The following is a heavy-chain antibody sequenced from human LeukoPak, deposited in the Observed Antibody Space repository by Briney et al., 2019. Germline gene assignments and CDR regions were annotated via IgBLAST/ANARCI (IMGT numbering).Heavy chain of an antibody. D-gene: IGHD6-19*01. CDR3: ARERTLASYSSGWREIDY. CDR2: IYYSGST. V-gene: IGHV4-31*03. Sequence: PSETLSLTCTVSGGSISSGGYYWSWIRQHPGKGLEWIGYIYYSGSTYYNPSLKSRVTISVDTSKNQFSLKLSSVTAADTAVYYCARERTLASYSSGWREIDYWGQGTLVTVSS. CDR1: GGSISSGGYY. J-gene: IGHJ4*02.